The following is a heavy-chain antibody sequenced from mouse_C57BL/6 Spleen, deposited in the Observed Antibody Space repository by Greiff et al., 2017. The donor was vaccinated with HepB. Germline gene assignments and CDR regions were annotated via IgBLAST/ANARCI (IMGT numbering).Heavy chain of an antibody. CDR3: ARMDGESWYFDD. CDR2: IWTGGGT. V-gene: IGHV2-9-1*01. D-gene: IGHD2-13*01. J-gene: IGHJ1*03. Sequence: VQLVESGPGLVAPSQCLSISCTASGFPLTSYAISWVRQPPGKGLEWLGVIWTGGGTNYNSALKSRLSNSKDNSKSQVFLKMNSLQTDDAARYYCARMDGESWYFDDWGTGTTVTVSS. CDR1: GFPLTSYA.